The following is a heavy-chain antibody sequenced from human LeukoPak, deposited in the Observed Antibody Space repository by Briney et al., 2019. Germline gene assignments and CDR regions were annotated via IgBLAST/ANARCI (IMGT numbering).Heavy chain of an antibody. Sequence: SETLSLTCAVYGGSFSGYYWSWIRQPPGKGLEWIGYIYYSGSTNYNPSLKSRVTISVDTSKNQFSLKLSSVTAADTAVYYCAKKWAIDVWGKGTTVTISS. CDR3: AKKWAIDV. CDR2: IYYSGST. J-gene: IGHJ6*04. V-gene: IGHV4-59*01. CDR1: GGSFSGYY. D-gene: IGHD1-26*01.